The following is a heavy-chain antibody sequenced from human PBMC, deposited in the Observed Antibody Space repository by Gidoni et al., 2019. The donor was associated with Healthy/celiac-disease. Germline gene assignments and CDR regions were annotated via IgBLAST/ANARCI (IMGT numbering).Heavy chain of an antibody. D-gene: IGHD2-21*01. CDR3: ARGQSMTPEGY. CDR1: GFTFSSYI. Sequence: EVQLVESGGGLFKPGRFLRLSCPASGFTFSSYIMNWVRQAPGKGLEWISSISSSSSYIYYADSVNGRFTISRDNTKNSLYLQMNSLRAEDTAVYYCARGQSMTPEGYWGQGTLVTVSS. CDR2: ISSSSSYI. J-gene: IGHJ4*02. V-gene: IGHV3-21*01.